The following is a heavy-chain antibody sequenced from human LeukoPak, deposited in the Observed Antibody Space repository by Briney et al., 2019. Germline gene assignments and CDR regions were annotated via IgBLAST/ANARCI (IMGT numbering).Heavy chain of an antibody. D-gene: IGHD3-10*01. CDR3: ARGHVPYYYGSGSYAYYFDY. CDR2: INPSGGST. V-gene: IGHV1-46*01. J-gene: IGHJ4*02. CDR1: GHTFTNYG. Sequence: ASVKVSCKASGHTFTNYGITWVRQAPGQGLEWMGIINPSGGSTSYAQKFQGRVTMTRDTSTSTVYMELSSLRSEDTAVYYCARGHVPYYYGSGSYAYYFDYWGQGTLVTVSS.